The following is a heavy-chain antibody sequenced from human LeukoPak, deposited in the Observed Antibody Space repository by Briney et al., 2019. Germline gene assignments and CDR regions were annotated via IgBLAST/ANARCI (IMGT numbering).Heavy chain of an antibody. CDR1: GFTFSGYA. CDR2: ISGTGGST. J-gene: IGHJ4*02. V-gene: IGHV3-23*01. CDR3: VRGQMNYYVSGSYDY. D-gene: IGHD3-10*01. Sequence: GGSLRLSCAASGFTFSGYAMSWVRQAPGKRLEWVSVISGTGGSTYYADSVKGRFTISRDNSQNTLYLQMNTLRADDTAVYYCVRGQMNYYVSGSYDYWGQGTLVTVSS.